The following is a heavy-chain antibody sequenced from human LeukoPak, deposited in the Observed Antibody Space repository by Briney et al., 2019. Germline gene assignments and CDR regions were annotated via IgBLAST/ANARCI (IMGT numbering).Heavy chain of an antibody. J-gene: IGHJ5*02. D-gene: IGHD6-6*01. CDR1: GGSFSGYY. Sequence: SETLSLTCAVYGGSFSGYYWSWIRQPPGKGLEWIGEINHSGSTNYNPSLKSRVTISVNTSKNQFSLKLSSVTAADTAVYYCARERYDAWEYSSSYNWFDPWGQGTLVTVSS. V-gene: IGHV4-34*01. CDR3: ARERYDAWEYSSSYNWFDP. CDR2: INHSGST.